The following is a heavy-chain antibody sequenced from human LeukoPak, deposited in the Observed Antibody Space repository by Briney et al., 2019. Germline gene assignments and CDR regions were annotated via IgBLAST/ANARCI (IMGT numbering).Heavy chain of an antibody. CDR2: IRSDGSNK. Sequence: GGSLRLSCAASGFNFRNFDMHWVRQAPGKGLEWVAFIRSDGSNKYYADSMKGRFTISRDNSKNTLYLQMNSLRAEDTAVYYCAKDPGGSGSYLGHYYYYYMDVWGKGTTVTISS. J-gene: IGHJ6*03. CDR3: AKDPGGSGSYLGHYYYYYMDV. D-gene: IGHD3-10*01. CDR1: GFNFRNFD. V-gene: IGHV3-30*02.